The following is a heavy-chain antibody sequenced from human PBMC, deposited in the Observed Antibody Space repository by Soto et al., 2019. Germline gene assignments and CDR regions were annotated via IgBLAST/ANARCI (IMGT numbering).Heavy chain of an antibody. CDR1: GGSVRSYY. CDR3: ARVHDFWSGYYWLDP. Sequence: SATLSLTCTVSGGSVRSYYWSWIRQPPGKGLEWIGYIYYSGITNYNPSLNSRVTISVDTSRNQFSLKLSSVTAADTAVYYCARVHDFWSGYYWLDPWGQGTLVTVSS. J-gene: IGHJ5*02. CDR2: IYYSGIT. V-gene: IGHV4-59*02. D-gene: IGHD3-3*01.